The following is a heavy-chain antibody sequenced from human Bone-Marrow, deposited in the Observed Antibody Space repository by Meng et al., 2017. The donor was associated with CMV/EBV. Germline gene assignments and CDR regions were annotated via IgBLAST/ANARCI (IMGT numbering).Heavy chain of an antibody. D-gene: IGHD3-3*01. Sequence: ASVKVSCKASGYTFTSYDINWVRQATGQGLEWMGWISAYNGNTNYAQKLQGRVTMTTDTSTSTAYMELRSLRSDDTAVYYCARGATFIAIFGVVGGMDVWGQGTTVTVSS. J-gene: IGHJ6*02. CDR1: GYTFTSYD. V-gene: IGHV1-18*01. CDR3: ARGATFIAIFGVVGGMDV. CDR2: ISAYNGNT.